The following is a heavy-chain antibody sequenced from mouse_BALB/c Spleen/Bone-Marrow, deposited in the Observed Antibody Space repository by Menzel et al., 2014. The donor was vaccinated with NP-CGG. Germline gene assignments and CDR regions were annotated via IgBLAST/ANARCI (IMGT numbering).Heavy chain of an antibody. J-gene: IGHJ2*01. V-gene: IGHV4-1*02. CDR1: GFDFSRYW. Sequence: EVKLVESGGGLVQPGGSLKLSRAASGFDFSRYWMSWVRQAPGKGLEWIGEINPDSSTINYTPSLKDKFIISRDNAKNTLYLQMSKVRSEDTALYYCARQGYYGSSDYWGQGTTLTVSS. CDR2: INPDSSTI. D-gene: IGHD1-1*01. CDR3: ARQGYYGSSDY.